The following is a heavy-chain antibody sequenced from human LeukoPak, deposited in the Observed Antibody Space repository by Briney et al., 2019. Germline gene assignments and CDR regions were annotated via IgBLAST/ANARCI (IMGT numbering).Heavy chain of an antibody. CDR1: GFTFSSYA. CDR3: AKAGRRVVYPFDP. Sequence: PGGSLRLSCAASGFTFSSYAMSWVRQAPVKVLEWVSAISGSGGSTYYADSVKGRFTISRDNSKNTLYLQMNSLRAEDTAVYYCAKAGRRVVYPFDPWGQGTLVTVSS. V-gene: IGHV3-23*01. D-gene: IGHD2-2*01. J-gene: IGHJ5*02. CDR2: ISGSGGST.